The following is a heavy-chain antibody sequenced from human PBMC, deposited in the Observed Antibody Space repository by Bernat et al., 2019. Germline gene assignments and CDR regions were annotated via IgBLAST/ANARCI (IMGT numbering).Heavy chain of an antibody. D-gene: IGHD5-18*01. Sequence: QVQLVQSGAEVKKSGASVKVSCKASGYTFTSNVMHWVRQAPGQRLEWIGWINTGTDNTKYSQKFQGRVTITQDTSASTAYMELSSLRSEDSALYYCAREYRYGYYFDYWGQGTLVTLSS. CDR1: GYTFTSNV. CDR3: AREYRYGYYFDY. J-gene: IGHJ4*02. CDR2: INTGTDNT. V-gene: IGHV1-3*04.